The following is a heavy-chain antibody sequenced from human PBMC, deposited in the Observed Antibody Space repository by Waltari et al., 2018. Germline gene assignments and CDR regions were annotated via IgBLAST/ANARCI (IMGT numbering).Heavy chain of an antibody. CDR3: ARDQDYGGNSDY. CDR1: GYTFTGDY. V-gene: IGHV1-2*06. CDR2: INPNSGGT. Sequence: VQLVQSGAEEKKPGASVKVYCTASGYTFTGDYMHWVRQAPGQGLEWMVRINPNSGGTNYAQKFQGRVTMTRDTSISTAYMELSRLRSDDTAVYYCARDQDYGGNSDYWGQGTLVTVSS. D-gene: IGHD4-17*01. J-gene: IGHJ4*02.